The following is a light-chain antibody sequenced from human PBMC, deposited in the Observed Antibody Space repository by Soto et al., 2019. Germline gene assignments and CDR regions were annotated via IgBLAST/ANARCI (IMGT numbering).Light chain of an antibody. CDR1: SAYSTYA. V-gene: IGLV4-69*01. CDR2: LNYDGTH. CDR3: QSWGTGVV. Sequence: QLVLTQSPSASASLGASVKLTCSLRSAYSTYAIAWHQQQPGKGPRFLMRLNYDGTHTKGDGIPDRFSGSSSGTERYLIISSLPSEDGAEYYCQSWGTGVVFGGGTKLTVL. J-gene: IGLJ2*01.